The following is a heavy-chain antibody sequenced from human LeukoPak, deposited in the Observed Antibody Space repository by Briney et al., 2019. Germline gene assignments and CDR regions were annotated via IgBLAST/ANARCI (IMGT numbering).Heavy chain of an antibody. CDR1: SYSISSGYY. CDR3: ARVAYEGWFDP. Sequence: SETLSLTYTVSSYSISSGYYWGWIRQPPGKGLEWIGSIYHSGSTYYNPSLKSRVTISVDTSKNQFSLKLSSVTAADTAVYYCARVAYEGWFDPWGQGTLVTVSS. V-gene: IGHV4-38-2*02. J-gene: IGHJ5*02. CDR2: IYHSGST. D-gene: IGHD2-8*01.